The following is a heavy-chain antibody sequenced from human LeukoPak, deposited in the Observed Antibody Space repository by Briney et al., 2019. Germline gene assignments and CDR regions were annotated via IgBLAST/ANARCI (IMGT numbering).Heavy chain of an antibody. CDR2: INPSGGST. CDR1: GYSFTNYY. CDR3: ARDQGLTGYFDY. Sequence: ASVKVSCKTSGYSFTNYYMHWVRQAPGQGLEWMGIINPSGGSTSYAQKFQGRVTMTRDTSTSTLYMELSSLRSEDTAVYYCARDQGLTGYFDYWGQGTLVTVSS. D-gene: IGHD3-9*01. J-gene: IGHJ4*02. V-gene: IGHV1-46*01.